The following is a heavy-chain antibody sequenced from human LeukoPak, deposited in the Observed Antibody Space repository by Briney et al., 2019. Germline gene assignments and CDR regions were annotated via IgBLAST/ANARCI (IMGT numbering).Heavy chain of an antibody. CDR2: IHNSRGT. D-gene: IGHD4-23*01. CDR3: GKVGGNSNS. Sequence: SETLSLTCAVYGGSFSGYYWSWIRQHPGKGLEWIGSIHNSRGTSYNPSLESRLTTSLDTSENQFFLKMSSVTAADTAMYYCGKVGGNSNSWGQGTLVTVSS. V-gene: IGHV4-34*09. CDR1: GGSFSGYY. J-gene: IGHJ5*02.